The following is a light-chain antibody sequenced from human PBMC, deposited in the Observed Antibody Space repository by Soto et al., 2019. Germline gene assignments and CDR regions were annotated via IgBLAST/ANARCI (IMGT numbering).Light chain of an antibody. V-gene: IGLV5-45*03. J-gene: IGLJ3*02. CDR2: FKSDSDK. CDR3: MIWHNSAWV. CDR1: SDINADTRW. Sequence: QPVLTQPSSLSASPGASASLTCTLRSDINADTRWIYWYQQKSGSPPQYLLRFKSDSDKQHGSGVPSRFSGSKDASANAGILLISGLQSEDEADYYCMIWHNSAWVFGGGTKLTVL.